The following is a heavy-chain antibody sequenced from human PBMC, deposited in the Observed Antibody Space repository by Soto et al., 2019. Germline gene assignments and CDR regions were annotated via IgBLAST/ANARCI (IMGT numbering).Heavy chain of an antibody. CDR3: ARRARPDFYYMDV. CDR2: ISSNGVGT. V-gene: IGHV3-64*01. J-gene: IGHJ6*03. CDR1: GFKLSGYA. Sequence: GGSLRLSCAASGFKLSGYAMDWVRQDPGKGLEYVSGISSNGVGTYYANSVQGRFTISRDNSKNTVYLQMGSLRPEDMAVYYCARRARPDFYYMDVWGKGTTVTVSS. D-gene: IGHD6-6*01.